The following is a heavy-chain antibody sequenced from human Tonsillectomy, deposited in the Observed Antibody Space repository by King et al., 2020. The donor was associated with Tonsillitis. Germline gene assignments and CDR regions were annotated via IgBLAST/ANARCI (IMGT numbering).Heavy chain of an antibody. CDR2: ISYDGMNK. CDR1: GFTFSSYA. J-gene: IGHJ4*02. D-gene: IGHD3-22*01. Sequence: VQLVESGGGVVQPGKSLRLSCVASGFTFSSYAMHWVRLVPGKGLQWVAVISYDGMNKYYADSVKGRFTISRDNSNTLFLQMNSLRADDTAVYSCARAYIVVSDPLDYWGQGTLVTVSS. V-gene: IGHV3-30*04. CDR3: ARAYIVVSDPLDY.